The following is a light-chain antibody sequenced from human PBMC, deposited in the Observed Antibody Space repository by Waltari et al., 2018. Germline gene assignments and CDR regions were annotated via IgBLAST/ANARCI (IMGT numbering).Light chain of an antibody. Sequence: QSALSQPAPVSGSPGQSLTITCTGASTDLASYNLVAWYQHHPNRAPKLIIYEATKRPSWSSHRFSGAKSGATASLRISGLQADDEADYYCCSYTGSGTSYGCGGGTKFTVL. CDR3: CSYTGSGTSYG. J-gene: IGLJ1*01. V-gene: IGLV2-23*01. CDR1: STDLASYNL. CDR2: EAT.